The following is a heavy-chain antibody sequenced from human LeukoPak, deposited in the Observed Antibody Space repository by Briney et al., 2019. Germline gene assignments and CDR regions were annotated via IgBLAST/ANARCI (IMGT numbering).Heavy chain of an antibody. V-gene: IGHV1-2*02. Sequence: ASVKVSCKASGYTFTGDYMHWVRQAPGQGLEWMGWINPNSGGTNYAQKFQGRVTMTRDTSISTAYMELSRLRSDDTAVYYCARRLSIAARHFDYWGQGTLVTVSS. D-gene: IGHD6-6*01. CDR1: GYTFTGDY. CDR2: INPNSGGT. CDR3: ARRLSIAARHFDY. J-gene: IGHJ4*02.